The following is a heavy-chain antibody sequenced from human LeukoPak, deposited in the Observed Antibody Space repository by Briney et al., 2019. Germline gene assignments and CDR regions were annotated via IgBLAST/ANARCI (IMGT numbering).Heavy chain of an antibody. Sequence: PSETLSLTCTVSGGSISSYYWSWIRQPPGKGLEWIGYIYYSGGTNYNPSLKSRVTISVDTSKNQFSLKLSSVTAADTAVYYCARLRYCSSTSCFKPLTFLRPYYYYGMDVWGQGTTVTVSS. J-gene: IGHJ6*02. D-gene: IGHD2-2*01. CDR1: GGSISSYY. CDR2: IYYSGGT. CDR3: ARLRYCSSTSCFKPLTFLRPYYYYGMDV. V-gene: IGHV4-59*08.